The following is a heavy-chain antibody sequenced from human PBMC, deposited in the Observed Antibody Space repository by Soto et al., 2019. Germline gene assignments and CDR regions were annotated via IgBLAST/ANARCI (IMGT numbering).Heavy chain of an antibody. V-gene: IGHV3-23*01. Sequence: GGSLRLSCAASGFTFSSYAMSWVRQAPGKGLEWVSAISGSGGSTYYADSVKGRFTISRDNSKNTLYLQMNSLRAEDTAVYYCAKDLPDYGGNSYYFDYWGQGTLVTVSS. CDR3: AKDLPDYGGNSYYFDY. CDR1: GFTFSSYA. J-gene: IGHJ4*02. D-gene: IGHD4-17*01. CDR2: ISGSGGST.